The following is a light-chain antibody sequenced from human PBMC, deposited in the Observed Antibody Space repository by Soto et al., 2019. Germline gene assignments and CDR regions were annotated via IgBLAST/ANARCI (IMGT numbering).Light chain of an antibody. J-gene: IGLJ7*01. CDR1: SSDGGGYNY. Sequence: QSALTQPASVSGSPGQSITISCTGTSSDGGGYNYVSWYQQHPGKAPKLMIYEVSNRPSGVSNRFSGSKSGNTASLTISGLQAEDEADYYCSSYTSGSTWVFGGGTQLTVL. CDR2: EVS. CDR3: SSYTSGSTWV. V-gene: IGLV2-14*01.